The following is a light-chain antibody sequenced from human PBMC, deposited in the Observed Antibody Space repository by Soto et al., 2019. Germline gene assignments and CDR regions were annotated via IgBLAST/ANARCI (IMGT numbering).Light chain of an antibody. J-gene: IGKJ1*01. CDR3: QQSYTTPRT. CDR1: QSISGY. Sequence: DIPMTQSPSSLSASVGDRVTITCRASQSISGYLNWFQQKPGKAPKVLIYAASSLQSGVPSRFSGSGSGTEFTLTISSLQPEDFATYYCQQSYTTPRTFGQGTKVEIK. V-gene: IGKV1-39*01. CDR2: AAS.